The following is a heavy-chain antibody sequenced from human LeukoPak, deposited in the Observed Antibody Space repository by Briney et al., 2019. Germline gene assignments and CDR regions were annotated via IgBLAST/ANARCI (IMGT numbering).Heavy chain of an antibody. CDR1: GGSVSSYY. CDR2: IYYTGST. Sequence: SETLSLTCTVSGGSVSSYYWSWIRQPPGKGLEWIGYIYYTGSTNYNPSLKSRVTISVDTSKNQFSLKLSSVTAADTAVYYCARGNSGSYYGFDYWGQGTLVTVSS. D-gene: IGHD1-26*01. J-gene: IGHJ4*02. CDR3: ARGNSGSYYGFDY. V-gene: IGHV4-59*02.